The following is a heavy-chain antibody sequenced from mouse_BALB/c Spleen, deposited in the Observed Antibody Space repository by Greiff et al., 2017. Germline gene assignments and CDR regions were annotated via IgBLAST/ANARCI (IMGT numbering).Heavy chain of an antibody. J-gene: IGHJ3*01. CDR2: ISSGSSTI. V-gene: IGHV5-17*01. D-gene: IGHD2-1*01. CDR1: GFTFSDYY. Sequence: EVKVEESGGGLVKPGGSLKLSCAASGFTFSDYYMYWVRQTPEKRLEWVAYISSGSSTIYYADTVKGRFTISRDNPKNTLFLQMTSLRSEDTAMYYCARGGNYAGFAYWGQGTLVTVSA. CDR3: ARGGNYAGFAY.